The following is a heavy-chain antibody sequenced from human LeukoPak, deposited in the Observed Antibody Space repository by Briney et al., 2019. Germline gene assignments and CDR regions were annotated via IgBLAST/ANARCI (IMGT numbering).Heavy chain of an antibody. CDR2: ISAYNGNT. V-gene: IGHV1-18*01. D-gene: IGHD6-19*01. CDR1: GYTFTSYG. CDR3: AREIFGYSSGPTYGMGV. Sequence: ASVKVSCKASGYTFTSYGISWVRQAPGQELEWMGWISAYNGNTNYAQKLQGRVTMTTDTSTSTAYMELRSLRSDDTAVYYCAREIFGYSSGPTYGMGVWGQGTTVTVSS. J-gene: IGHJ6*02.